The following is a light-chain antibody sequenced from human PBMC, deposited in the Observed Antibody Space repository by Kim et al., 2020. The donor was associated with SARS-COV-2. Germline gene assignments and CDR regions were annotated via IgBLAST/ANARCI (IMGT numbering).Light chain of an antibody. CDR3: QQYGSSPYT. J-gene: IGKJ2*01. CDR1: QSVDSNY. Sequence: SPGERPTRSCRASQSVDSNYLAWFQQKPGQAPRLLIYVASSRATGIPDRFSGSGSGTDFTLTISRLEPEDFAVYYCQQYGSSPYTFGQGTKLEI. CDR2: VAS. V-gene: IGKV3-20*01.